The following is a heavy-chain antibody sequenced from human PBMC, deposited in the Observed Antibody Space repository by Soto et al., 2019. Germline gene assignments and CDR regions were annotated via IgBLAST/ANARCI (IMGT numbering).Heavy chain of an antibody. J-gene: IGHJ6*02. CDR3: AKWGNDWGYYYYGMDV. CDR1: GFRFSSYA. Sequence: PGGSLRLSCAASGFRFSSYAMSWVRQAPGKGLEWVSGISDSGASTYYADSVKGRFTISRDNSKSTLYMQMNSLRAGDSAAYYCAKWGNDWGYYYYGMDVWGQGTTVTVSS. CDR2: ISDSGAST. D-gene: IGHD7-27*01. V-gene: IGHV3-23*01.